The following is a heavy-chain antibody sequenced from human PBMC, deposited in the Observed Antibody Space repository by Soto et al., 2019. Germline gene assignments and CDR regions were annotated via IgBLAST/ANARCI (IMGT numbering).Heavy chain of an antibody. J-gene: IGHJ6*02. D-gene: IGHD6-6*01. Sequence: ASVKVSCKTSGYTFIGYYMHWVRQAPGQGLEWVGRLNPSSGSTIYAQRFQGRVTMARDMSTSTVFMDLSRLTSDDTAIYYCAREKQLGDHYYGMDVWGQGTTVTVSS. V-gene: IGHV1-2*06. CDR3: AREKQLGDHYYGMDV. CDR2: LNPSSGST. CDR1: GYTFIGYY.